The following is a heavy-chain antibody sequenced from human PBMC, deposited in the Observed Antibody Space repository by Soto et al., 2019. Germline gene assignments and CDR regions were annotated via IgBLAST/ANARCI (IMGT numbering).Heavy chain of an antibody. CDR3: ARVKVGVAGTSFDY. D-gene: IGHD6-19*01. J-gene: IGHJ4*02. CDR1: GYTFTGYY. CDR2: INPNSGGT. V-gene: IGHV1-2*02. Sequence: EASVKVSCKASGYTFTGYYMHWVRQAPGQGLEWMGWINPNSGGTNYAQKFQGRVTMTRDTSISTAYMELSRLRSDDTAVYYCARVKVGVAGTSFDYWGQGTLVTVSS.